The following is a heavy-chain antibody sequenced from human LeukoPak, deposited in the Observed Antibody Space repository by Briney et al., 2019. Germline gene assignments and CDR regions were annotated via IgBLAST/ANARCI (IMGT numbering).Heavy chain of an antibody. CDR2: IHVSGST. CDR3: AREYGDFDY. CDR1: GGSISNSY. D-gene: IGHD4/OR15-4a*01. Sequence: SETLSLTCTVSGGSISNSYWSWIRQPAGKGLEWIGRIHVSGSTNYNPSLKSRVSMSVDTSKNQFSLKLNSVTAADTAIYYCAREYGDFDYWGRGTLVAVSS. J-gene: IGHJ4*02. V-gene: IGHV4-4*07.